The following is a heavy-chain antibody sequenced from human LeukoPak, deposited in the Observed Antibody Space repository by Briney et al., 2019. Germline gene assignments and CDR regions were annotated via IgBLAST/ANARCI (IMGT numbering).Heavy chain of an antibody. CDR2: INHSGST. J-gene: IGHJ6*02. Sequence: SETLSLTCAVYGGSFSGYYWSWIRQPPGKGLEWIGEINHSGSTNYNPSLKGRVTISVDTSKNQFSLKLSSVTAADTAVYYCARANYYYGMDVWGQGTTVTVSS. CDR1: GGSFSGYY. V-gene: IGHV4-34*01. CDR3: ARANYYYGMDV.